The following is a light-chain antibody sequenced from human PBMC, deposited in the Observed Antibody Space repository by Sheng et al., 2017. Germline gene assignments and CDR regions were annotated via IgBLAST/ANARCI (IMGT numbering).Light chain of an antibody. CDR1: ESVRSN. Sequence: EIVMTQSSDTLSVSPGERATLSCRASESVRSNLAWYQQKPGQAPRLLIYDASTRATGVPARFSGSGSGTEFTLTINSLQSEDFALYSCQQYHNWPRTFGQGTEGG. CDR2: DAS. CDR3: QQYHNWPRT. V-gene: IGKV3-15*01. J-gene: IGKJ1*01.